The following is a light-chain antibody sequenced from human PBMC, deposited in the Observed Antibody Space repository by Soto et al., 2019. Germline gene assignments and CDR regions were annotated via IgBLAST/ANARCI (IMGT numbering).Light chain of an antibody. CDR3: QQYNNWLIT. CDR1: QSVSSN. CDR2: GAS. Sequence: EIVITQSPATLSLFPGEKATLSCRASQSVSSNLAWYQQKPGQAPRLLIYGASTRATGIPARLSGSGSGTEFTLTISSLQSEDFAVYYCQQYNNWLITFGQGTRLEIK. V-gene: IGKV3-15*01. J-gene: IGKJ5*01.